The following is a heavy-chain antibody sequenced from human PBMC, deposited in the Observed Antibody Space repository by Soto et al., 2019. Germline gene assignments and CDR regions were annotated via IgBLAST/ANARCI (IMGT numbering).Heavy chain of an antibody. CDR3: ARVPADPELYYYYGMDV. D-gene: IGHD2-2*01. V-gene: IGHV1-69*13. CDR1: GGTFSSYA. J-gene: IGHJ6*02. CDR2: IIPIFGTA. Sequence: SVKVSCKASGGTFSSYAISWVRQAPGQGLEWMGGIIPIFGTANYAQKFQGRVTITADESTSTAYMELSSLRSEDTAVYYCARVPADPELYYYYGMDVWGQGTTVTVSS.